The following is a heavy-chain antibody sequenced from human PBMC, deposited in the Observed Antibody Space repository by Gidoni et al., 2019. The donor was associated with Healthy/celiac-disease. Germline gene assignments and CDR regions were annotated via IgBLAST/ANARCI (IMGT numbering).Heavy chain of an antibody. CDR1: GFSLSTSGMR. CDR2: IDWDDDK. CDR3: ARVRENGMDV. J-gene: IGHJ6*02. D-gene: IGHD3-10*02. Sequence: QVTLKESGPALVKPTQTLTLTCTFSGFSLSTSGMRVSWIRQPPRKALEWLARIDWDDDKFYSTSLKTRLTISKDTSKNQVVLTMTNMDPVDTATYYCARVRENGMDVWGQGTTVTVSS. V-gene: IGHV2-70*04.